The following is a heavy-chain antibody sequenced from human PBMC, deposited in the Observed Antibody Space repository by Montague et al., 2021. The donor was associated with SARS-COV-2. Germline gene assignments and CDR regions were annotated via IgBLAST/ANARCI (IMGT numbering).Heavy chain of an antibody. D-gene: IGHD6-13*01. V-gene: IGHV6-1*01. CDR2: TYYRSKWYN. CDR1: GDSVSSNSAA. CDR3: ARDGGLYSSSWYLGYFDY. Sequence: CAISGDSVSSNSAAWNWIRQSPSGGLEWLGRTYYRSKWYNDYAVSVKSRITINPDTSKNQFSLQLNSVTPEDTAVYYCARDGGLYSSSWYLGYFDYWGQGTLVTVSS. J-gene: IGHJ4*02.